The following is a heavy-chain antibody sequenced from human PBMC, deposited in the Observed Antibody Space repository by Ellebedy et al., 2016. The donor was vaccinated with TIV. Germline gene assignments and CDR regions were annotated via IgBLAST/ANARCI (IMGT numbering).Heavy chain of an antibody. D-gene: IGHD6-19*01. CDR1: GGTFSSYA. J-gene: IGHJ6*02. CDR3: ARDLGVAVAGTNLDYYYYGMDV. V-gene: IGHV1-69*04. Sequence: AASVKVSCKASGGTFSSYAISWARQAPGQGLEWMGRIIPILGIANYAQKFQGRVTITADKSTSTAYMELSSLRSEDTAVYYCARDLGVAVAGTNLDYYYYGMDVWGQGTTVTVSS. CDR2: IIPILGIA.